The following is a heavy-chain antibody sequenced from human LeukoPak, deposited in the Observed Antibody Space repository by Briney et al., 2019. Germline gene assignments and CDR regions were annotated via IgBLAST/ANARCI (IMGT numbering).Heavy chain of an antibody. Sequence: GGSLRLSCAASGFTFSNAWMNWVRQAPGKGLEWVGRIKSKTNGGTTDYAAPVKGRFTISRDDSKNTLYLQMNSLKTEDTAVYYCTALTYYFDSSGYLVWRFDFWGQGTLVTVSS. CDR2: IKSKTNGGTT. D-gene: IGHD3-22*01. V-gene: IGHV3-15*07. CDR1: GFTFSNAW. J-gene: IGHJ4*02. CDR3: TALTYYFDSSGYLVWRFDF.